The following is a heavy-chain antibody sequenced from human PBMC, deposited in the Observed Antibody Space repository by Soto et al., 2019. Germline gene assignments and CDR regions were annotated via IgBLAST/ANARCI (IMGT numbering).Heavy chain of an antibody. V-gene: IGHV3-30*04. CDR3: ARDCIAVAGKGAFDI. CDR2: ISYDGSNK. D-gene: IGHD6-19*01. CDR1: GFTFSSYA. Sequence: GGSLRLSCAASGFTFSSYAMHWVRQAPGKGLEWVAVISYDGSNKYYADSVKGRFTISRDNSKNTLYLQMNSLRAEDTAVYYCARDCIAVAGKGAFDIWGQGTMVTASS. J-gene: IGHJ3*02.